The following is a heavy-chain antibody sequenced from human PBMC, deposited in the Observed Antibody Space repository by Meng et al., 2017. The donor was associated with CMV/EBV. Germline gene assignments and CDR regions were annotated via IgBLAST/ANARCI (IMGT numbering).Heavy chain of an antibody. J-gene: IGHJ4*02. CDR1: GYTFISYG. D-gene: IGHD3-3*01. CDR2: ISAYNGNT. Sequence: ASVQVSCKASGYTFISYGISWVRQAPGQGLEWMGWISAYNGNTNYAQKLQGRVTMTTDTSTSTAYMELRSLRSDDTAVYYCARDLGTYDFWGGYLPNFDYWGQGTLVTVSS. V-gene: IGHV1-18*01. CDR3: ARDLGTYDFWGGYLPNFDY.